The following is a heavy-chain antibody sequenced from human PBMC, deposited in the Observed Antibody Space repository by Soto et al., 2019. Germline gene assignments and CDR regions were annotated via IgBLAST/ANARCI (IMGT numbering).Heavy chain of an antibody. J-gene: IGHJ5*02. D-gene: IGHD3-3*01. CDR1: GGSISSGGYY. V-gene: IGHV4-31*03. CDR3: ASAFGVVPNRFDP. CDR2: IYYSGST. Sequence: PSETLSLTCTVSGGSISSGGYYWSWIRQHPGKGLEWIGYIYYSGSTYYNPSLKSRVTISVDTSKNQFSLKLSSVTAAGTAVYYCASAFGVVPNRFDPWGQGTLVTVSS.